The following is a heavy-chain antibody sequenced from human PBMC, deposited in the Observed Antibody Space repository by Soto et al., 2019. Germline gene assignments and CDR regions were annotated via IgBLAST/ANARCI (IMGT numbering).Heavy chain of an antibody. D-gene: IGHD4-17*01. J-gene: IGHJ3*01. CDR1: GYSFSNYW. CDR2: IYPGDSNT. V-gene: IGHV5-51*01. Sequence: EVQLVQSGAEVKKPGESLKISCQGSGYSFSNYWIAWVRQMPGKGLEWMGVIYPGDSNTKYSPSFEGQVTLSADKSITNAYLQLSSLNASDTAMYYCARPAYGGLHDAFHFWGQGTMVTVSS. CDR3: ARPAYGGLHDAFHF.